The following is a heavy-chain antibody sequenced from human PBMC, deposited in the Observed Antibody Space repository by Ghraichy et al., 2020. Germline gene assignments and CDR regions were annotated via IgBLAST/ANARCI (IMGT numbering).Heavy chain of an antibody. CDR2: FDPEDGET. CDR1: GYTLTELS. Sequence: ASVKVSCKVSGYTLTELSMHWVRQAPGKGLEWMGGFDPEDGETIYAQKFQGRVTMTEDTSTDTAYMELSSLRSEDTAVYYCATDPGRRPSALNFGEYAFDIWGQGTMVTVSS. V-gene: IGHV1-24*01. CDR3: ATDPGRRPSALNFGEYAFDI. D-gene: IGHD3-10*01. J-gene: IGHJ3*02.